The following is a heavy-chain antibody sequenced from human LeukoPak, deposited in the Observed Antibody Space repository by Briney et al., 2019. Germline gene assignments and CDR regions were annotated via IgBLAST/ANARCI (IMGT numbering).Heavy chain of an antibody. Sequence: PSGTLSLTCAVSGGSISSSNWWSWVRQPPGKGLEWIGEIYHSGSTNYNPSLKSRVTISVDTSKNQFSLKLSSVTATDTAVYYCARPVTARGGSGWPQHIDYWGQGTLVSVSS. CDR1: GGSISSSNW. D-gene: IGHD6-19*01. V-gene: IGHV4-4*02. CDR3: ARPVTARGGSGWPQHIDY. J-gene: IGHJ4*02. CDR2: IYHSGST.